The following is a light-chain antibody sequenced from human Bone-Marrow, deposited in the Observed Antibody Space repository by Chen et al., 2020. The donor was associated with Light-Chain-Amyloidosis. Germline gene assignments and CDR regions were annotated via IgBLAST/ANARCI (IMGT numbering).Light chain of an antibody. CDR3: QSADSSGTYEVI. J-gene: IGLJ2*01. Sequence: SYELTQPPSLPVSPGLTARITCSGADLPTKYAYWYQQKPGLAPVLVIHRDTERPSGISERFSGSSSETTATLTISGVQAEDEAGYHCQSADSSGTYEVIFGGGTKLTVL. CDR2: RDT. V-gene: IGLV3-25*03. CDR1: DLPTKY.